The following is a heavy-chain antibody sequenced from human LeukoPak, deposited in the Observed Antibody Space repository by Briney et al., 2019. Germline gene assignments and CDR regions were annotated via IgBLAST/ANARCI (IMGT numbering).Heavy chain of an antibody. CDR3: ARSRDSSGYYYVPDAFDI. J-gene: IGHJ3*02. D-gene: IGHD3-22*01. CDR1: GGTFSSYA. Sequence: ASVKVSCKASGGTFSSYAISWVRQAPGQGLEWMGGIIPIFGTANYAQKFQGRVTITSDKSTSTAYMELRSLRSEDTAVYYCARSRDSSGYYYVPDAFDIWGQGTMVTVSS. CDR2: IIPIFGTA. V-gene: IGHV1-69*06.